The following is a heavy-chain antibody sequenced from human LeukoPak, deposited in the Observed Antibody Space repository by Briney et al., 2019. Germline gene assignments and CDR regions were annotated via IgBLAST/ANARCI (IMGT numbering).Heavy chain of an antibody. Sequence: GGSLRLSCAASGFTFSSYWMSWVRQAPGKGLEWVANIKQDGSEKYYVDSAKGRFTISRDNAKNSLYLQMNSLRAEDTAVYYCARAAVVVVAADWFDPWGQGTLVTVSS. D-gene: IGHD2-15*01. CDR1: GFTFSSYW. CDR2: IKQDGSEK. V-gene: IGHV3-7*01. CDR3: ARAAVVVVAADWFDP. J-gene: IGHJ5*02.